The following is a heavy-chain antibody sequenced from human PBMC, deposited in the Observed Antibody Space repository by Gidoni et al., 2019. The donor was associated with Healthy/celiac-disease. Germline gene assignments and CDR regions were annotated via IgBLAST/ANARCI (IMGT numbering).Heavy chain of an antibody. CDR1: GFTFSSYS. V-gene: IGHV3-21*01. J-gene: IGHJ4*02. CDR2: ISSSSSYI. Sequence: EVQLVESGGGLVKPGGSLRLSCAASGFTFSSYSMNWVRQAPGKGLEWVSAISSSSSYIYYADSVKGRFTISRDNAKNSLYLQMNSLRAEDTAVYYCARDWQQLVPDDWGQGTLVTVSS. CDR3: ARDWQQLVPDD. D-gene: IGHD6-13*01.